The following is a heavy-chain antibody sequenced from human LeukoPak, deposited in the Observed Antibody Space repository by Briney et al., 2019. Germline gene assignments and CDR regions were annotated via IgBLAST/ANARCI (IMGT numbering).Heavy chain of an antibody. Sequence: GGSLRLSCAASGFTFSTYWIHWARQAPGKGLVWVSHINGDGSSTSYADSVKGRFTISRDNAKNSLYLQMNSLRAEDTAVYYCARDQRYCSSSSCPWEPFDYWGQGTLVTVSS. D-gene: IGHD2-2*01. CDR2: INGDGSST. CDR3: ARDQRYCSSSSCPWEPFDY. V-gene: IGHV3-74*01. CDR1: GFTFSTYW. J-gene: IGHJ4*02.